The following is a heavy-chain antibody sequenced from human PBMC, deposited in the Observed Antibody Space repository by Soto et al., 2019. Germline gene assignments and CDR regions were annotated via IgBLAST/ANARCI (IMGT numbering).Heavy chain of an antibody. CDR3: ARQASYWLGGGCWFDP. V-gene: IGHV3-13*01. Sequence: EVQLVESGGGLVQPGGSLRLSCAASGFTFSRSDMHWVRQATGKGLEWISAIGTEHDAYYPDSVKGRFTTSRDNPKNSLYLQMNSLKAEETAVYYCARQASYWLGGGCWFDPWGQGTLVIVSS. CDR2: IGTEHDA. D-gene: IGHD2-8*02. CDR1: GFTFSRSD. J-gene: IGHJ5*02.